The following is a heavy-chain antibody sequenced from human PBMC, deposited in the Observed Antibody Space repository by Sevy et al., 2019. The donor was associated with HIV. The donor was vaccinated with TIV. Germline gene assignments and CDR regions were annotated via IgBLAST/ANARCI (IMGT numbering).Heavy chain of an antibody. V-gene: IGHV4-30-2*01. Sequence: SETLSLTCAVSGGSISSGGYSWSWIRQPPGKGLGGIGYIYHSGSTYYNPSLKCRVTIPVDRSQNQFSLKRSSVTAADTAVCYCARDNVSGSYYVDYWGQGTLVTVSS. CDR2: IYHSGST. D-gene: IGHD3-10*01. J-gene: IGHJ4*02. CDR1: GGSISSGGYS. CDR3: ARDNVSGSYYVDY.